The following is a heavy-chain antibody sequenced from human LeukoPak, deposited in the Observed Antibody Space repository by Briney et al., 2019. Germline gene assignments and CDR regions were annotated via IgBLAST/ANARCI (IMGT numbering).Heavy chain of an antibody. J-gene: IGHJ5*02. CDR2: INARGDT. V-gene: IGHV4-34*01. CDR3: ARGQVPAARGYNWFDP. D-gene: IGHD2-2*01. CDR1: GWSFNDYY. Sequence: SETLPLTCAVYGWSFNDYYWNWVRQPPGKGLEWIGEINARGDTNYNPSLKSRVTISVDSSKNQFSLTLTSMIAADTAIYYCARGQVPAARGYNWFDPWGQGTLVTVSS.